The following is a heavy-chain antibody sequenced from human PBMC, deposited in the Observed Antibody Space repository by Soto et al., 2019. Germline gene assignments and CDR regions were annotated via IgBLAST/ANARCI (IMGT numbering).Heavy chain of an antibody. CDR3: ATQPGGGGY. CDR1: GFTVSNNY. V-gene: IGHV3-53*01. J-gene: IGHJ4*02. Sequence: EVQLVESGGGLIQPGGSLRLSCAVSGFTVSNNYMSWVRQAPGKGLVGVSVIYSGGYTAYGDSVKGRFTISRDNSKNTPILQKNTRRAGDTAVDYWATQPGGGGYWGQGTLVTVSS. D-gene: IGHD3-10*01. CDR2: IYSGGYT.